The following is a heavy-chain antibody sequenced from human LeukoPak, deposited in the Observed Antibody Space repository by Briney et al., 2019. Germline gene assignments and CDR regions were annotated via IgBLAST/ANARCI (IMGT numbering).Heavy chain of an antibody. CDR3: ARSRHYYDSSGLDY. D-gene: IGHD3-22*01. CDR1: GGSISSYY. CDR2: IYTSGST. V-gene: IGHV4-4*07. Sequence: SETLSLTCTVSGGSISSYYWSWIRQPAGKGLEWIGRIYTSGSTNYNPSLKSRVTISVDTSKNQFSLKLSSVTAADTAVYYCARSRHYYDSSGLDYWGQGTLVTVSS. J-gene: IGHJ4*02.